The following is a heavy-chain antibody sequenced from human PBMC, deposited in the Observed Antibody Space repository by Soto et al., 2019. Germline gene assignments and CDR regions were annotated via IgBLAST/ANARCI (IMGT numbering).Heavy chain of an antibody. Sequence: PGGSLRLSCAASGFTFITYTMNWVRQAPEKGLEWLSYIHSTSNNIFYADSVKGRFIISTDIAKNSLYLQMNSLRDEDTAVYYCARDRDYAFDYWGLGTLVTVS. D-gene: IGHD4-17*01. CDR2: IHSTSNNI. V-gene: IGHV3-48*02. J-gene: IGHJ4*02. CDR3: ARDRDYAFDY. CDR1: GFTFITYT.